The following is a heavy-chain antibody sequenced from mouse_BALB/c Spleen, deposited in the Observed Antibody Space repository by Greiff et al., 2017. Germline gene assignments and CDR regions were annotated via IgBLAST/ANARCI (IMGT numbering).Heavy chain of an antibody. CDR1: GYSITSDYA. Sequence: EVHLVESGPGLVKPSQSLSLTCTVTGYSITSDYAWNWIRQFPGNKLEWMGYISYSGSTSYNPSLKSRISITRDTSKNQFFLQLNSVTTEDTATYYCARGGTGDYAMDYWGQGTSVTVSS. J-gene: IGHJ4*01. V-gene: IGHV3-2*02. CDR2: ISYSGST. D-gene: IGHD4-1*01. CDR3: ARGGTGDYAMDY.